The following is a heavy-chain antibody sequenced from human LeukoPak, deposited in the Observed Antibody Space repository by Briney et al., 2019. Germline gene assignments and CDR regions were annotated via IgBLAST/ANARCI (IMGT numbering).Heavy chain of an antibody. Sequence: GGSLSLSCEVAGFTLSTYSMNWVRQAPGKGLEWVSFISRSSSYIYYADSVKGRFTIYSDNAKNTLYLQMNNLRADDTAVYYCARCPYSFGFAPPQYWGQGTLVTVSS. CDR3: ARCPYSFGFAPPQY. J-gene: IGHJ4*02. CDR2: ISRSSSYI. D-gene: IGHD5-18*01. V-gene: IGHV3-21*01. CDR1: GFTLSTYS.